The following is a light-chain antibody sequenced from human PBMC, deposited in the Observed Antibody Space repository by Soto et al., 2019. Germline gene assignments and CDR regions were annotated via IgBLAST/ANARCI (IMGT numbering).Light chain of an antibody. CDR2: DTS. Sequence: QAVVTQEPSLIVSPGGTVTLTCDSSTGAVTSGHYPYWFQQKPGQAPRTLIYDTSHKHSWTPARFSGSLLGGKAALTLSGAQPEDEADYYCFLWYNSARVFGGGTNLTVL. V-gene: IGLV7-46*01. CDR1: TGAVTSGHY. J-gene: IGLJ3*02. CDR3: FLWYNSARV.